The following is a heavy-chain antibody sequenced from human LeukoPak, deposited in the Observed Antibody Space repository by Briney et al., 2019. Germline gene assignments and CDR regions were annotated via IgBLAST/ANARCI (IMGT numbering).Heavy chain of an antibody. CDR2: ISYDGSNK. J-gene: IGHJ4*02. CDR3: ARSVGSWYGYFDY. D-gene: IGHD6-13*01. Sequence: GSLRLSCAASGFTFSSYAMHWVRQAPGKGLEWVAVISYDGSNKYYADSVKGRFTISRDNSKNTLYLQMNSLRAEDTAVYYCARSVGSWYGYFDYWGQGTLVTVSS. CDR1: GFTFSSYA. V-gene: IGHV3-30-3*01.